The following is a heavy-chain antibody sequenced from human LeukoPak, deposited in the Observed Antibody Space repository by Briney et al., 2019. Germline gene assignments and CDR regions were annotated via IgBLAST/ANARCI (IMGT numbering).Heavy chain of an antibody. CDR3: ARGDYFDN. J-gene: IGHJ4*02. CDR2: IKSDGSIT. V-gene: IGHV3-74*01. Sequence: GGSLRLSCAASGFTFSSYWMHWVRQAPGKGLVWVSRIKSDGSITFYADSVRGRFTISRGNAKNTLYLQMSSLRAEDTAVYYCARGDYFDNWGQGTVVTVSS. CDR1: GFTFSSYW.